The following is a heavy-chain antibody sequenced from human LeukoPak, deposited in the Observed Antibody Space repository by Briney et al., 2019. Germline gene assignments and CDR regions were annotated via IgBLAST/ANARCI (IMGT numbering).Heavy chain of an antibody. CDR2: IKQDGGET. Sequence: GGSLRLSCAASGFTFSSYWMSWVRRAPGKGLEWVANIKQDGGETYYVDSLKGRFTISRDNAKNSLYLQMNSLRAEDSAVYYCATNRYTAFDFRGQGTMVTVSS. CDR3: ATNRYTAFDF. J-gene: IGHJ3*01. V-gene: IGHV3-7*02. D-gene: IGHD2-2*02. CDR1: GFTFSSYW.